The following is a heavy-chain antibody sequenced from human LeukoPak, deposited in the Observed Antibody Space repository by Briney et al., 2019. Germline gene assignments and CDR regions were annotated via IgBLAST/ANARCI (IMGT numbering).Heavy chain of an antibody. J-gene: IGHJ4*02. Sequence: TGGSLRLSCAASGFTFSSYGMHWVRQAPGKGLEWVAVISYDGSNKYYADSVKGRFTISRDNSKNTLYLQMNCLRAEDTAVYYCAKVAGYSYVGVYYFDYWGQGTLVTVSS. D-gene: IGHD5-18*01. CDR1: GFTFSSYG. CDR3: AKVAGYSYVGVYYFDY. V-gene: IGHV3-30*18. CDR2: ISYDGSNK.